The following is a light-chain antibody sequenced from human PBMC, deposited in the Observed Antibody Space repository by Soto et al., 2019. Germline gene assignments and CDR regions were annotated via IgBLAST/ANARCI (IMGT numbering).Light chain of an antibody. CDR1: RSNIGAGYD. CDR2: GNS. Sequence: QPVLTQPPSVSGAPGQRVTISCTGSRSNIGAGYDVHWYQQLPGTAPKLLIYGNSNRPSGVPDRFSGSKSGTSASLAITGLQAEDESDYYCQSYDSSLSGGVFGGGTKVTVL. J-gene: IGLJ3*02. CDR3: QSYDSSLSGGV. V-gene: IGLV1-40*01.